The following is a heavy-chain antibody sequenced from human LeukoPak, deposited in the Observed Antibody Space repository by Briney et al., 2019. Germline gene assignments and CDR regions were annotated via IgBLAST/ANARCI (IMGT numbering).Heavy chain of an antibody. D-gene: IGHD3-9*01. V-gene: IGHV4-39*01. CDR2: IYYSGST. J-gene: IGHJ4*02. CDR1: GGSISSRSYY. CDR3: ARGGPSVLRYFV. Sequence: SETLSLTCTVSGGSISSRSYYWGWIRQPPGKGLEWIGSIYYSGSTYYNPSLKSRVAISVDTSKNQFSLKLSSVTAADTAVYYCARGGPSVLRYFVWGQGTLVTVSS.